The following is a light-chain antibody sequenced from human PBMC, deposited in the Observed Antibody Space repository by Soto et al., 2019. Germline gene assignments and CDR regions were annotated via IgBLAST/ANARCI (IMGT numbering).Light chain of an antibody. CDR1: RSLDSGH. J-gene: IGKJ1*01. Sequence: EIVLTQSPGTLSLSPGESATLSCRASRSLDSGHLAWYQQKAGRAPRLLIHDAFMRATGIPDRFSGSGSGTDFTLTISSLEPEDFAVYYCQQYGSSPPTFGQGTKVDIK. CDR3: QQYGSSPPT. V-gene: IGKV3-20*01. CDR2: DAF.